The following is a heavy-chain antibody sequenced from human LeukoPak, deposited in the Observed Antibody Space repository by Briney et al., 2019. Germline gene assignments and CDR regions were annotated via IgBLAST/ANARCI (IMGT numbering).Heavy chain of an antibody. CDR1: GFTLSSYW. CDR2: INSDGSST. V-gene: IGHV3-74*01. D-gene: IGHD6-13*01. CDR3: ASEGSSWYYFDY. J-gene: IGHJ4*02. Sequence: GGSLRLSCAASGFTLSSYWMHWVRQAPGKGLVWVSRINSDGSSTSYADSVKGRFTISRDNAKNTLYLQMNSLRAEDTAVYYCASEGSSWYYFDYWGQGTLVTVSS.